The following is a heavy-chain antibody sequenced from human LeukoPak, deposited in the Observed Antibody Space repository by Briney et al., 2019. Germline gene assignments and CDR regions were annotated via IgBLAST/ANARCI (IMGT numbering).Heavy chain of an antibody. D-gene: IGHD2-2*02. CDR2: ISAYNGNT. J-gene: IGHJ4*02. CDR3: ARFHCSRTSCYIDY. CDR1: GYTFTSYG. V-gene: IGHV1-18*01. Sequence: ASVKVSCKASGYTFTSYGISWVRQAPGQGLEWMGWISAYNGNTNYAQKVQGRVTMTTDTSTSTSTAYMELRSLRSDDTAVYYCARFHCSRTSCYIDYWGQGTLVTVSS.